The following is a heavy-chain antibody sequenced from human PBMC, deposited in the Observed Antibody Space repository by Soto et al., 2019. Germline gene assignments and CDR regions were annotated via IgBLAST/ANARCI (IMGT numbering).Heavy chain of an antibody. Sequence: GGSLRLSCAASGFTFSSYGMHWVRQAPGKGLEWVAVIWYDGSNKYYADSVKGRFTISRDNSKNTLYLQMNSLRAEDTAVYYCARDLDTSDAAMALWPVDYWGQGTLVTVSS. CDR3: ARDLDTSDAAMALWPVDY. J-gene: IGHJ4*02. CDR1: GFTFSSYG. V-gene: IGHV3-33*01. CDR2: IWYDGSNK. D-gene: IGHD5-18*01.